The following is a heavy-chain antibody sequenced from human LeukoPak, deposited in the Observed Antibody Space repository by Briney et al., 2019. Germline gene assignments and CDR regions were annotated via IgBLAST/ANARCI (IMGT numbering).Heavy chain of an antibody. Sequence: SETLSLTCAVSGGSISSGNWWSWVRQPPGKGLEWIGEIYHSGSTNYNPSLKSRVTISVDTSKNQFSLKVSSVTAADTAVYYCARGSSHFDYWGQGTLVTVSS. J-gene: IGHJ4*02. CDR1: GGSISSGNW. CDR2: IYHSGST. D-gene: IGHD6-13*01. CDR3: ARGSSHFDY. V-gene: IGHV4-4*02.